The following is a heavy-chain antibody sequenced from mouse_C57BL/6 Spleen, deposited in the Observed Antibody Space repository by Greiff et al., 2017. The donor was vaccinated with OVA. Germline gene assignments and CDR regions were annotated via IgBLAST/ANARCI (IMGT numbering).Heavy chain of an antibody. Sequence: LVESGAELVKPGASVKISCKASGYAFSSYWMNWVKQRPGKGLEWIGQIYPGDGDTNYNGKFKGKATLTADKSSSTAYMQLSSLTSEDSAVYFCARRAAQATWGDWGQGTTLTVSS. CDR3: ARRAAQATWGD. V-gene: IGHV1-80*01. CDR2: IYPGDGDT. D-gene: IGHD3-2*02. CDR1: GYAFSSYW. J-gene: IGHJ2*01.